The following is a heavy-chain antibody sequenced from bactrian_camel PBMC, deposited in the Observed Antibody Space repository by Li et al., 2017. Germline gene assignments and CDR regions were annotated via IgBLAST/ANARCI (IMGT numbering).Heavy chain of an antibody. D-gene: IGHD5*01. Sequence: HVQLVESGGGLVQPGGSLRLSCAASGFTFDNYWMYWVRQAPGKGLEWVSTINSGGTTLTHADSVKGRFTISQDNAKNTLYLQMNSLKPEDSATYFCAAVGHATIDNAGYCTGWGALDKYYGMDYWGNGTQVTVS. V-gene: IGHV3S1*01. CDR2: INSGGTTL. J-gene: IGHJ7*01. CDR1: GFTFDNYW.